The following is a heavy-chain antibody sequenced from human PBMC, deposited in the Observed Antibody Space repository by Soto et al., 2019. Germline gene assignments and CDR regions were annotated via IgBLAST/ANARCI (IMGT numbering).Heavy chain of an antibody. CDR1: GGSISSYY. Sequence: PSETLSLTCTVSGGSISSYYWSWIRQPPGKGLEWIGYIYYSGSTNYNPSLKSRVTISVDTSKNQFSLKLSSVTTADTAVYYCARLGYSYGSSGYLDYWGQGTLVTVSS. CDR3: ARLGYSYGSSGYLDY. J-gene: IGHJ4*02. V-gene: IGHV4-59*08. D-gene: IGHD3-22*01. CDR2: IYYSGST.